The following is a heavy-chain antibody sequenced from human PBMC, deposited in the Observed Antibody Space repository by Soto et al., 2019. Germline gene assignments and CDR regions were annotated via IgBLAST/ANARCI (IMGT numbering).Heavy chain of an antibody. Sequence: GASMKVSCKASGYTFTSYDINWVRQATGQGLEWMGWMNPNSGNTGYAQKFQGRVTMTRNTSISTAYMELSSLRSEDTAVYYCARAHSGYDTFDYWGQGTLVTVSS. CDR3: ARAHSGYDTFDY. J-gene: IGHJ4*02. CDR2: MNPNSGNT. CDR1: GYTFTSYD. V-gene: IGHV1-8*01. D-gene: IGHD5-12*01.